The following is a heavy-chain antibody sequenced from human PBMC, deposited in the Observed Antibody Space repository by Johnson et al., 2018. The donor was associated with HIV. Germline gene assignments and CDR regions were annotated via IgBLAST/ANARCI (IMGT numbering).Heavy chain of an antibody. D-gene: IGHD3-22*01. Sequence: VQLVESGGDLVQPGGSLRLSCAASGFTVSSNYMSWVRQAPGKGLEWVSVLYSDGGTYYADSVKGRFTISRDNSKNTLYLQMNSLRAEDTAVYYCARDRYYDSSGSHAFDIWGQGTMVTVSS. CDR3: ARDRYYDSSGSHAFDI. CDR2: LYSDGGT. V-gene: IGHV3-66*02. J-gene: IGHJ3*02. CDR1: GFTVSSNY.